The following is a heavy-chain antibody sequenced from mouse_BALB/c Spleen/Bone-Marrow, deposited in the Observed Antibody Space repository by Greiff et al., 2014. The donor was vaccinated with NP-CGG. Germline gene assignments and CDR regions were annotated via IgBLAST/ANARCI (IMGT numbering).Heavy chain of an antibody. CDR2: IRLESNNYAT. Sequence: EVKLVESGGGLVQPGGSMKLSCVASGFTFSNYWMNWVRQSPEKGLEWVAEIRLESNNYATHYAESVKGRFTISRDDSKSSDSLQMNNLRAEDTGIYYCAGGGWLHRSWFAYWGQGTLVTVSA. V-gene: IGHV6-6*02. J-gene: IGHJ3*01. CDR1: GFTFSNYW. CDR3: AGGGWLHRSWFAY. D-gene: IGHD2-3*01.